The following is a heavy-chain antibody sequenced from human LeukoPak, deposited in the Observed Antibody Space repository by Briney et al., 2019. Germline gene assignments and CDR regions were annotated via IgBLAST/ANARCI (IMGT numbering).Heavy chain of an antibody. V-gene: IGHV2-70*01. CDR1: GFSLSTSGMC. Sequence: SGPALVKPTQTLTLTCTFSGFSLSTSGMCVSWIRQPPGKALEWLALIDWDDDKYYSTSLKTRLTISKDTSKNQVVLTMTNMDPVDTATYYCARVPYSRSWYSFDYWGQGTLVTVSS. CDR2: IDWDDDK. D-gene: IGHD6-13*01. CDR3: ARVPYSRSWYSFDY. J-gene: IGHJ4*02.